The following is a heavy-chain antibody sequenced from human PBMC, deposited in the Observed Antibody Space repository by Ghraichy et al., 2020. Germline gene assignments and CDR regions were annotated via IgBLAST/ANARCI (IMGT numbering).Heavy chain of an antibody. CDR2: IRSETDGGTA. CDR1: GFTFNKAW. CDR3: ASDWGGLAPPAGLHFDL. D-gene: IGHD7-27*01. Sequence: GESLNISCAASGFTFNKAWMTWVRQAPGKGLEFIGRIRSETDGGTADYAAPVKGRFTISRDDSKNTLYLQMDSLKIEDTAVYYCASDWGGLAPPAGLHFDLWGRGTLVTVSS. J-gene: IGHJ2*01. V-gene: IGHV3-15*01.